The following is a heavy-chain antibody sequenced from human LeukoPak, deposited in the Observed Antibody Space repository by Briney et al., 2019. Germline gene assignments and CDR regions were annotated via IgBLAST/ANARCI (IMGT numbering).Heavy chain of an antibody. Sequence: SETLSLTCDVSGVSINTCCYYWSWIRQPPGKGLEWIGYKYYSGSTRYNSSLRSRLTLSLDTSKNQISLRLTSVTAADTAVYYCARGHSYGFDFDSWGPGTLVIVSS. J-gene: IGHJ4*02. CDR3: ARGHSYGFDFDS. CDR1: GVSINTCCYY. D-gene: IGHD5-18*01. V-gene: IGHV4-61*01. CDR2: KYYSGST.